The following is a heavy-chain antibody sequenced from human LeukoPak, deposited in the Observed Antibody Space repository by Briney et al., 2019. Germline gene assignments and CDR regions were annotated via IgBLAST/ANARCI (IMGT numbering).Heavy chain of an antibody. CDR1: GFIFRDAW. Sequence: QTGGSLRLSCSASGFIFRDAWMSWVRQAPGKGLEWVSAISGSGGSTYYADSVKGRFTISRDNSKNTLYLQMNSLRAEDTAVYYCAKEPPKGATIIWFDPWGQGTLVTVSS. CDR3: AKEPPKGATIIWFDP. V-gene: IGHV3-23*01. CDR2: ISGSGGST. D-gene: IGHD1-26*01. J-gene: IGHJ5*02.